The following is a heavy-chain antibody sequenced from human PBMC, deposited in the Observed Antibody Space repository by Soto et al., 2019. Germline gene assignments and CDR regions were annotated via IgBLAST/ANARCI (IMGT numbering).Heavy chain of an antibody. CDR1: GASISSGGNY. CDR3: ARDGQGSGSYYPYNWFDP. J-gene: IGHJ5*02. Sequence: QVQLQESGPGLVKPSQTLSLTCTVSGASISSGGNYWSWIRQHPGKGLEWIGYIYNSGSTYYNPSLKSRVTISLDTSENQFSLNLSSVTAADTAVYYCARDGQGSGSYYPYNWFDPWGQGALVTVSS. CDR2: IYNSGST. V-gene: IGHV4-31*03. D-gene: IGHD3-10*01.